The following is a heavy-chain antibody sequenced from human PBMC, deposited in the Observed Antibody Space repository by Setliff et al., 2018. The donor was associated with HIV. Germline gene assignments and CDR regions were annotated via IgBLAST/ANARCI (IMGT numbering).Heavy chain of an antibody. CDR3: ARVPARDYYDSSGYYDY. CDR2: ISTYKGNT. CDR1: GYTFTSYG. J-gene: IGHJ4*02. Sequence: ASVKVSCKASGYTFTSYGISWVRQAPGQGLEWMGWISTYKGNTKYEQKFQGRVTMTTDTSTSTAYMELRSLRSDDTAVYYCARVPARDYYDSSGYYDYWGQGTLVTVSS. D-gene: IGHD3-22*01. V-gene: IGHV1-18*04.